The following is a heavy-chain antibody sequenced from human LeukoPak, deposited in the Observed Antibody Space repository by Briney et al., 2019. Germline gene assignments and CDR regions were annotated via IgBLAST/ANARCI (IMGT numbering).Heavy chain of an antibody. CDR3: AKDRLFTAAAGDY. D-gene: IGHD6-13*01. Sequence: GGSLRLSCAASGFTFSSCGMSWVRQAPGKGLEWVSAISGSGGSTYYADSVKGRFTISRDNSKNTLYLQMNSLRAEDTAVYYCAKDRLFTAAAGDYWGQGTLVTVSS. CDR2: ISGSGGST. J-gene: IGHJ4*02. CDR1: GFTFSSCG. V-gene: IGHV3-23*01.